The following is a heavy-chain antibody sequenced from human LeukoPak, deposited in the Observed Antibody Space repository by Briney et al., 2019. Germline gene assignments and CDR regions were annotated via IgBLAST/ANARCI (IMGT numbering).Heavy chain of an antibody. D-gene: IGHD6-19*01. Sequence: SETLPLTCTVSGGSISGYYWSWIRQPPGKGLEWIGSIYYSGSTYYNPSLKSRVTISVDTSKNQFSLKLSSVTAADTAVYYCARRYPGIAVAGSNWFDPWGQGTLVTVSS. CDR2: IYYSGST. CDR3: ARRYPGIAVAGSNWFDP. V-gene: IGHV4-39*01. J-gene: IGHJ5*02. CDR1: GGSISGYY.